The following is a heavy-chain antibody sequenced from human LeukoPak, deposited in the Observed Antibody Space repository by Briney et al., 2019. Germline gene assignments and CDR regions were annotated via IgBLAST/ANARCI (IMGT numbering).Heavy chain of an antibody. CDR2: IYYSGST. D-gene: IGHD2-2*01. V-gene: IGHV4-31*03. CDR3: ARAVGCSSTSCYAAGVDY. CDR1: GGSISSGGYY. Sequence: PSETLSLTCTVSGGSISSGGYYWSWIRQHPGKGLGWIGYIYYSGSTYYNPSLKSRVTISVDTSKNQFSLKLSSVTAADTAVYYCARAVGCSSTSCYAAGVDYWGQGTLVTVSS. J-gene: IGHJ4*02.